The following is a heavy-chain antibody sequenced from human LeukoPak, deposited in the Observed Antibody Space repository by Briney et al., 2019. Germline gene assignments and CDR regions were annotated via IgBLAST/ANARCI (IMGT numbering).Heavy chain of an antibody. CDR3: ARGYYDRSGSSNPFDS. V-gene: IGHV4-59*01. D-gene: IGHD3-22*01. J-gene: IGHJ4*02. Sequence: SETLSLTCTVSGDSISSSYWSWIRQPPGKRLEWVRYVHYTGKTNYNPSLNNRATISVDMSKNQFSLTLTSVTVADTAMYYCARGYYDRSGSSNPFDSWGQGTLVTVSA. CDR2: VHYTGKT. CDR1: GDSISSSY.